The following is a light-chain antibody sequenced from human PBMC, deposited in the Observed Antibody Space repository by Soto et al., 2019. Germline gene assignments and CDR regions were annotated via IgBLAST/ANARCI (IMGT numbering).Light chain of an antibody. CDR3: QQYNNWPPGVT. CDR2: GAS. Sequence: EIVMTQSPATLSVSPGERATLSCRASQSVSSNLAWYQQKPGQAPRLLIYGASTRATGIPARFSGSGSGTEFTLTISSLQSEDFAVYYCQQYNNWPPGVTFGQGTKLEIK. V-gene: IGKV3-15*01. J-gene: IGKJ2*01. CDR1: QSVSSN.